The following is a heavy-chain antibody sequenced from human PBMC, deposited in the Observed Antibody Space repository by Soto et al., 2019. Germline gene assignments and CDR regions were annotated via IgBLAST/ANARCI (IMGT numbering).Heavy chain of an antibody. CDR1: GGSVRAPDC. Sequence: SETLSLTCTLSGGSVRAPDCWNWVRQSADKGLEWIAEVHISGHSNYNPSLRSRVSVSIDSSKNQFYLSLNSVTAADTAIYYCARVRQGCSANTWYFDPSGQGTQVTVFS. CDR3: ARVRQGCSANTWYFDP. CDR2: VHISGHS. V-gene: IGHV4-4*02. D-gene: IGHD6-13*01. J-gene: IGHJ5*01.